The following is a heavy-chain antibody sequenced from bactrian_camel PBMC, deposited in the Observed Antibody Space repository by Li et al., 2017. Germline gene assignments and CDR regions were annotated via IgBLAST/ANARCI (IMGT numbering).Heavy chain of an antibody. J-gene: IGHJ4*01. CDR2: IKADASST. V-gene: IGHV3S28*01. CDR1: GITFSSYY. D-gene: IGHD4*01. CDR3: AEDSSYSEYGPLLLKRPDFFLR. Sequence: QLVESGGGLVQPGGSLRLSCAASGITFSSYYMSWIRQAPGKGLEWVSSIKADASSTYFADSVKGRFTISKDIAENTLVLQKNSLKPEDSGMYTCAEDSSYSEYGPLLLKRPDFFLRWGQGTQVTVS.